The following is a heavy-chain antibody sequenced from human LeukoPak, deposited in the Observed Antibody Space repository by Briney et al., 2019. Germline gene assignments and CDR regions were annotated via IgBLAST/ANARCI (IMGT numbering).Heavy chain of an antibody. CDR1: GGSISSYY. Sequence: SETLPLTCTVWGGSISSYYWSWIRQPAGKVLGWIGRIYTRGRTNYNPSLRSRFTMSVDTSKNQFSLKLSSVTAADTAVYYCARDMDGDYEQDYWGQGTLVTVSS. D-gene: IGHD4-17*01. CDR3: ARDMDGDYEQDY. CDR2: IYTRGRT. J-gene: IGHJ4*02. V-gene: IGHV4-4*07.